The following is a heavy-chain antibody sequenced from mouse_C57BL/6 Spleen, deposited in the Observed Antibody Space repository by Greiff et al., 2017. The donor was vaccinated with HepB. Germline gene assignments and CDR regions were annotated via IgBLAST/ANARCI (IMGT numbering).Heavy chain of an antibody. V-gene: IGHV3-6*01. J-gene: IGHJ2*01. CDR3: AREGSYVSFDY. Sequence: ESGPGLVKPSQSLSLTCSITGYSITSGYYWNWIRQFPGNKLEWMGYISYDGSNNYNPSLKNRISITRDTSKNQFFLKLNSVTTEDTATYYCAREGSYVSFDYWGQGTTLTVSS. D-gene: IGHD1-1*01. CDR1: GYSITSGYY. CDR2: ISYDGSN.